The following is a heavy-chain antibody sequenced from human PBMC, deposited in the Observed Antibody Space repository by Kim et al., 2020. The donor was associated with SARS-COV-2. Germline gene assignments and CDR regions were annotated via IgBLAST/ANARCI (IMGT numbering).Heavy chain of an antibody. J-gene: IGHJ4*02. Sequence: VKGRFTISRDDSKNTLYLQMNSLKTEDTAVYYCTTDAINYDFWSGSGLDYWGQGTLVTVSS. CDR3: TTDAINYDFWSGSGLDY. V-gene: IGHV3-15*01. D-gene: IGHD3-3*01.